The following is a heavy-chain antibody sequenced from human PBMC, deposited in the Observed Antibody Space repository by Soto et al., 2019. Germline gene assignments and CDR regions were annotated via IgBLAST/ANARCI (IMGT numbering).Heavy chain of an antibody. V-gene: IGHV3-66*01. CDR1: GFTVSSNY. Sequence: GGSLRLSCAASGFTVSSNYMSWVRQAPGKGLEWVSVIYSGGSTYYADSVKGRFTISRDNSKNTLYLQMNSLRAEDTAVYYCAKDDNILTVYYFDYWGQGTPVTISS. D-gene: IGHD3-9*01. CDR3: AKDDNILTVYYFDY. J-gene: IGHJ4*02. CDR2: IYSGGST.